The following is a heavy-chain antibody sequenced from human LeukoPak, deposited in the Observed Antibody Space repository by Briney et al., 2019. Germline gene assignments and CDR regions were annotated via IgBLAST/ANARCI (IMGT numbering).Heavy chain of an antibody. CDR3: ATSGTNIVVVPAALHYYYYMDV. V-gene: IGHV1-24*01. Sequence: ASVKVSCKVSGYTLTELSMHWVRQAPGKGLEWMGGFDPEDGETIYAQKFQGRVTMTEDTSTDTAYMELSSLRSEDTAVYYCATSGTNIVVVPAALHYYYYMDVWGKGTTVTVSS. CDR1: GYTLTELS. CDR2: FDPEDGET. J-gene: IGHJ6*03. D-gene: IGHD2-2*02.